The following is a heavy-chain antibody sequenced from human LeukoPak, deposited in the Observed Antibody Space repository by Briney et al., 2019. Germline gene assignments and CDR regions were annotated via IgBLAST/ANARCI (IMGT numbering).Heavy chain of an antibody. J-gene: IGHJ4*02. CDR3: AHRYCSGGSCYRDYYFDY. Sequence: SGPTLVNPTQTLTLTCTFSGFSLSTSGVGVGWIRQPPGKALEWLALIYWDDDKRYSPSLKSRLTITKDTSKSQVVLTMTNMDPVDTATYYCAHRYCSGGSCYRDYYFDYWGQGTLVTVSS. V-gene: IGHV2-5*02. CDR2: IYWDDDK. CDR1: GFSLSTSGVG. D-gene: IGHD2-15*01.